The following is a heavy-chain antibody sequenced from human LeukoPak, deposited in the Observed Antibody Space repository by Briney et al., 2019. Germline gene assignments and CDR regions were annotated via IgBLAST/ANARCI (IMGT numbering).Heavy chain of an antibody. CDR2: IYYSGST. D-gene: IGHD1-1*01. CDR3: ASQLAPDRDVEEFAKNN. V-gene: IGHV4-39*07. Sequence: PSETLSLTCTVSGGSISSSSYYWGWIRQPPGKGLEWIGSIYYSGSTYYNPSLKSRVTISVDTSKNQFSLKLSSVTAADTAVYYCASQLAPDRDVEEFAKNNWGQGTLVTVSS. CDR1: GGSISSSSYY. J-gene: IGHJ4*02.